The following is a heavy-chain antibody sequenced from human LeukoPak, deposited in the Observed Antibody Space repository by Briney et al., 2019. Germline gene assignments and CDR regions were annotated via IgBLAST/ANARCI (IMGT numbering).Heavy chain of an antibody. D-gene: IGHD6-19*01. CDR1: GFTFSSYA. CDR3: AGELAVGPVGEGEYFQH. J-gene: IGHJ1*01. CDR2: ISYDGSNK. V-gene: IGHV3-30-3*01. Sequence: GGSLRLSCAASGFTFSSYAMHWVRQAPGKGLEWVAVISYDGSNKYYADSVKGRFTISRDNSKNTLYLQMNSLRAEDTAVYYCAGELAVGPVGEGEYFQHWGQGTLVTVSS.